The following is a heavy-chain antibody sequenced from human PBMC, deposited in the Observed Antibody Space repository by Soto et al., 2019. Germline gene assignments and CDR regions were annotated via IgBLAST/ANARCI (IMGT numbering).Heavy chain of an antibody. V-gene: IGHV1-2*04. D-gene: IGHD2-15*01. CDR2: INPNSGGT. CDR1: GYTFTGYY. J-gene: IGHJ6*02. Sequence: ASVKVSYKASGYTFTGYYMHWVRQAPGQGLEWMGWINPNSGGTNYAQKFQGWVTMTRDTSISTAYMELSRLTSDDTAVYYCARGPLAAAADYYYGMDVWGQGTTVTVSS. CDR3: ARGPLAAAADYYYGMDV.